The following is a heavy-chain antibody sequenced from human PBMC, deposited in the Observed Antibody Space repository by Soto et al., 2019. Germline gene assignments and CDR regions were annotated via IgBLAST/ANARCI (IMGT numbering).Heavy chain of an antibody. D-gene: IGHD4-17*01. Sequence: SVKVSCKASGGTFSSYAISWVRQAPGQGLEWMGGVIPIFGTANYAQKFQGRVTITADESTSTAYMELSSLRSEDTAVYYCARGTTVKNWFDPWGQGTLVTVSS. CDR3: ARGTTVKNWFDP. J-gene: IGHJ5*02. CDR2: VIPIFGTA. V-gene: IGHV1-69*13. CDR1: GGTFSSYA.